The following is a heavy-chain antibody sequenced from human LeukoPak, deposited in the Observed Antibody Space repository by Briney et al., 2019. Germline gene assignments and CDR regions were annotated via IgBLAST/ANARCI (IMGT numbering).Heavy chain of an antibody. V-gene: IGHV1-69*05. D-gene: IGHD2-2*02. CDR3: ARDPLYCSSTSCYRSGYYFDY. J-gene: IGHJ4*02. CDR2: IIPIFGTA. CDR1: GGTFSSYA. Sequence: SVKVSCKASGGTFSSYAISWVRQAPGQGLEWMGGIIPIFGTANYAQKFQGRVTITTDESTSTAYMELSSLRSEDTAVYYCARDPLYCSSTSCYRSGYYFDYWGQGTLVTVSS.